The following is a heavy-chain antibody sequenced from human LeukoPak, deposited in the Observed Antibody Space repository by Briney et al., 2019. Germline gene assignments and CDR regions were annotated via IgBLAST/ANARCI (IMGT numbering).Heavy chain of an antibody. D-gene: IGHD3-10*01. V-gene: IGHV3-64*01. CDR1: GFTFSSYA. Sequence: GGSLRLSCAASGFTFSSYAMHWVRQAPGKGLEYVSAVSSNGGSTYYANSVKGRFTISRDNSKNTLYLQMGSLRAEDMAVYYCARGGSSGSYLLYWYFDLWGRGTLVTVSS. CDR2: VSSNGGST. CDR3: ARGGSSGSYLLYWYFDL. J-gene: IGHJ2*01.